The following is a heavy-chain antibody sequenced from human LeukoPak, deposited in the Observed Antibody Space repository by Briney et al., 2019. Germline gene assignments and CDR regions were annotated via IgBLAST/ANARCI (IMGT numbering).Heavy chain of an antibody. D-gene: IGHD3-10*01. V-gene: IGHV4-61*08. J-gene: IGHJ4*02. CDR1: GGSISSGGYS. CDR3: ARQRQDYYGSGSFVY. CDR2: IYYSGST. Sequence: SETLSLTCAVSGGSISSGGYSWSWIRQPPGKGLEWIGYIYYSGSTNYNPSLKSRVTISVDTSKNQFSLKLSSMTAADTAVYYCARQRQDYYGSGSFVYWGQGTLVTVSS.